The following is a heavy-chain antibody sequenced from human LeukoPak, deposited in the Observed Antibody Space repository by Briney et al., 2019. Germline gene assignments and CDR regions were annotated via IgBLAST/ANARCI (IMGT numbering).Heavy chain of an antibody. J-gene: IGHJ5*02. D-gene: IGHD2-21*01. CDR1: GGSISSYY. CDR2: INHSGSN. V-gene: IGHV4-34*01. CDR3: ARDLGIAWFDP. Sequence: PSETLSLTCTVSGGSISSYYWSWIRQPPGKGLEWIGEINHSGSNNYNPSLKSRVTISVDTSKTQFSLKLSSVTAADTAVYYCARDLGIAWFDPWGQGTLVTVSS.